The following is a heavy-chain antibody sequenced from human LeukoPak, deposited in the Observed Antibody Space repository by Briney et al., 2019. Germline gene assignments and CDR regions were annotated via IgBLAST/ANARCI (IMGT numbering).Heavy chain of an antibody. CDR1: GGSIRSYY. CDR3: ARVYYSNSYDYWYFDL. V-gene: IGHV4-59*01. J-gene: IGHJ2*01. D-gene: IGHD6-13*01. Sequence: SETLSLTCTVPGGSIRSYYWSWIRQPPGKGLEWIAYIYYSGSTNYNPSLKSRVTISVDTSKNQFSLKLSSVTAADTAVYYCARVYYSNSYDYWYFDLWGQGTLVTVSS. CDR2: IYYSGST.